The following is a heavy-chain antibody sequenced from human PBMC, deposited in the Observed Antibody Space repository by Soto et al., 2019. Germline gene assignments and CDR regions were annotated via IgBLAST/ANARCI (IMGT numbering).Heavy chain of an antibody. CDR1: GYTFTGYY. CDR3: ARDLNSGASIIGYCSGGSCSPHSYYGMDA. CDR2: INPNSGGT. V-gene: IGHV1-2*04. D-gene: IGHD2-15*01. J-gene: IGHJ6*02. Sequence: VQVACKSSGYTFTGYYMHWVRQAPGQGLEWMGWINPNSGGTNYAQKFQGWVTMTRDTSISTAYMELSRLRSDDTAVYYCARDLNSGASIIGYCSGGSCSPHSYYGMDAWGQGTTVTVCS.